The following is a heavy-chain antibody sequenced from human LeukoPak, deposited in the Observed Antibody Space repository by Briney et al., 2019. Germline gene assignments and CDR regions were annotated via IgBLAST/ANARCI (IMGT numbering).Heavy chain of an antibody. Sequence: PGGSLRLSCAASGFTVSSNYMSWVRQAPGKGLEWVSVIYSGGSTYYADSVKGRFTISRDNSKNTQYLQMNSLRAEDTAVYYCARTRYYYYMDVWGKGTTVTVSS. CDR3: ARTRYYYYMDV. V-gene: IGHV3-66*02. CDR1: GFTVSSNY. J-gene: IGHJ6*03. CDR2: IYSGGST.